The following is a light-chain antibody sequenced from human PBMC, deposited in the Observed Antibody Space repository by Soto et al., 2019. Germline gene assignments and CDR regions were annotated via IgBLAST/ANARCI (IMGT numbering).Light chain of an antibody. CDR2: DND. Sequence: QSVLTQPPSASGPPGQRVTISCSGGSSNIGSNFVYWYQQLPGTAPKLLIYDNDQRLSGVPDRISGSKSGTSASLAISGLRSEDEADYYCAAWDDSLSGRDVFGTGTKLTVL. J-gene: IGLJ1*01. V-gene: IGLV1-47*02. CDR1: SSNIGSNF. CDR3: AAWDDSLSGRDV.